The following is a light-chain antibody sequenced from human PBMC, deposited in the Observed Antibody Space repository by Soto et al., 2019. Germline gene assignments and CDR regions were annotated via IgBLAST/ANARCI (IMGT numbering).Light chain of an antibody. Sequence: EIVLTQSPDTLSLSPGEGATLSCRASQSVGRNYLGWYQQKPGQAPRLLIYDASTRATGIPDRFIGSGSGTDFTLTINRLEPEDFAVYYCQQFATSPLTFGGGTKVDIK. CDR3: QQFATSPLT. CDR1: QSVGRNY. V-gene: IGKV3-20*01. J-gene: IGKJ4*01. CDR2: DAS.